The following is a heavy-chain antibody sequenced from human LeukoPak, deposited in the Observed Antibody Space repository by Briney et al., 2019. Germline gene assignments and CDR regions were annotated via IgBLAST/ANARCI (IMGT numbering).Heavy chain of an antibody. CDR1: GYTLTELS. D-gene: IGHD3-22*01. Sequence: ASVKVSCKVSGYTLTELSMHWVRQAPGKGLEWMGGFDSEDGETIYAQKFQGRVTMTEDTSTDTAYMELSSLRSEDTAVYYCATVRAYDYDSSGYYDYWGQGTLVTVSS. J-gene: IGHJ4*02. V-gene: IGHV1-24*01. CDR3: ATVRAYDYDSSGYYDY. CDR2: FDSEDGET.